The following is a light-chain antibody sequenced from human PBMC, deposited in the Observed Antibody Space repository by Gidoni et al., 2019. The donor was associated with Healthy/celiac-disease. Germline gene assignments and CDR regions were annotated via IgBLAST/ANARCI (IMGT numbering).Light chain of an antibody. V-gene: IGLV3-19*01. CDR2: GKN. J-gene: IGLJ2*01. CDR1: SLRSYY. CDR3: NSRDSSGNHP. Sequence: SSALTQDPAVSVALGQTVRITCQGYSLRSYYASWYQQKPGQAPVLVIYGKNNRPSGIPDRFSGSSSGNTAYLTITGAQAEDEADYYCNSRDSSGNHPFGGGTKLTVL.